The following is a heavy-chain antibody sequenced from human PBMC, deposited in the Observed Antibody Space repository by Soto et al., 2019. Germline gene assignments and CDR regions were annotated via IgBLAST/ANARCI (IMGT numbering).Heavy chain of an antibody. J-gene: IGHJ4*02. D-gene: IGHD1-7*01. CDR3: ASRDPGTSVDY. V-gene: IGHV4-4*02. CDR2: IYRTGST. CDR1: GGSFTSNNW. Sequence: SETLSLTCAVCGGSFTSNNWWTWVRQPPGQGLEWIGEIYRTGSTNYNPSLKSRVTISLDKSENQFSLKVTSLTAADTAVYYCASRDPGTSVDYWGQGTLVTVSS.